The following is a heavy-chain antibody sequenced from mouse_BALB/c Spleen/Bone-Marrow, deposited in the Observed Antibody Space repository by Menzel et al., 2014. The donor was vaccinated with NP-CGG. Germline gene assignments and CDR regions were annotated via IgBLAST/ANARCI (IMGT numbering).Heavy chain of an antibody. CDR2: IWAGGST. D-gene: IGHD1-1*02. CDR3: ARDGVYGSHYYAMDY. CDR1: GFSLXSYG. J-gene: IGHJ4*01. Sequence: VKLMESGPGLVAPSQSLSITCTVSGFSLXSYGVHWVRQPPGKGLEWLGVIWAGGSTNYNSALMSRLSISKDNSKSQVFLKMNSLQTDDTAMYYCARDGVYGSHYYAMDYWGQGTSVTVSS. V-gene: IGHV2-9*02.